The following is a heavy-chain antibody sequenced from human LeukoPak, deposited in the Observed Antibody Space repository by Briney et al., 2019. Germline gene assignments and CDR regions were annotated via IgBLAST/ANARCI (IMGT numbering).Heavy chain of an antibody. CDR2: IYYSGST. CDR3: ARLLIAAAGPGFDY. Sequence: SETLSLTCTVSSGSISSYYWSWVRQPPGKGLEWIGYIYYSGSTNYNPSLKSRVTISVDTSKNQFSLKLSSVTAADTAVYYCARLLIAAAGPGFDYWGQGTLVTVSS. CDR1: SGSISSYY. J-gene: IGHJ4*02. D-gene: IGHD6-13*01. V-gene: IGHV4-59*08.